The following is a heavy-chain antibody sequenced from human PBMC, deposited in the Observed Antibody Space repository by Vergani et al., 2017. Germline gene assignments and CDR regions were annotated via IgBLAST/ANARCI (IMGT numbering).Heavy chain of an antibody. D-gene: IGHD3-10*01. CDR3: AHKPVPFLWFAELWDYFDY. Sequence: QITLKESGPTLVKPTQTLTLTCTVSGFSLDTSGVGVAWIRQPPGKALECLGLIYWNDERRYSPSLSGRLTIIRDTSKNEVVLTMTNMDPADTATYYCAHKPVPFLWFAELWDYFDYWGQGTLVTVSS. CDR1: GFSLDTSGVG. V-gene: IGHV2-5*01. J-gene: IGHJ4*02. CDR2: IYWNDER.